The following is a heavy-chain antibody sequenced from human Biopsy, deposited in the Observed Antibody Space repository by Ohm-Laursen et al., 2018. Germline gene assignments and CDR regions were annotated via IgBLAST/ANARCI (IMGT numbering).Heavy chain of an antibody. V-gene: IGHV4-59*08. CDR3: ARHAPSYSGSYWRYFDL. CDR2: IYYTGST. Sequence: SETLSLTCTVSGGSISSYYWSWIRQPPGKGREWIGYIYYTGSTNYNPSIKRRVTISVDTSMNHLSLRLTSVTAAETAVYYCARHAPSYSGSYWRYFDLWGRGTLVTVSS. J-gene: IGHJ2*01. D-gene: IGHD1-26*01. CDR1: GGSISSYY.